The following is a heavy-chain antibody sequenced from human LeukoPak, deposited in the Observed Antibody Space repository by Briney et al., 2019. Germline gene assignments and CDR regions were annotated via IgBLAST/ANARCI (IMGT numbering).Heavy chain of an antibody. CDR3: AKDQIGWAPGYVSGPLDQ. D-gene: IGHD6-19*01. V-gene: IGHV3-53*05. CDR2: IYSGGST. Sequence: GGSLRLSCAASGFTVTTNYMSWVRQAPGKGLEWVSVIYSGGSTYYADSVKGRFTISRDNSKNTVYLQMTSLRTEDTAVYYCAKDQIGWAPGYVSGPLDQWGQEPWSPSPQ. J-gene: IGHJ4*01. CDR1: GFTVTTNY.